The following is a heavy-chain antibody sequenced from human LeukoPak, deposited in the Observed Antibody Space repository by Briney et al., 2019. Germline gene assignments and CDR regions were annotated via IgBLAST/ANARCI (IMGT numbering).Heavy chain of an antibody. D-gene: IGHD3-22*01. CDR3: AKGYFSCYYTTYYLDY. Sequence: PGGSLRLSCAASGFTFGSYGMQWVRQAPGKGLEWVAVISYDGSNKYYADSVKGRFTISRDNSKNSLYLQMNSLRAEDTVVYYCAKGYFSCYYTTYYLDYWGQGTLVTVSS. V-gene: IGHV3-30*18. J-gene: IGHJ4*02. CDR1: GFTFGSYG. CDR2: ISYDGSNK.